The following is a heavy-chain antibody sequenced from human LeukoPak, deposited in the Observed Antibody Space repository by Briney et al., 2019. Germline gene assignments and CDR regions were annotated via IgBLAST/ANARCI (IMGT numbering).Heavy chain of an antibody. CDR3: ARGPKCSGGSCYSDY. V-gene: IGHV1-69*04. J-gene: IGHJ4*02. CDR2: IIPILGIA. D-gene: IGHD2-15*01. Sequence: SVKVSCKASGYTFTGYYMHWVRQAPGQGLEWMGRIIPILGIANYAQKFQGRVTITADKSTSTAYVELSRLRSDDTAVYYCARGPKCSGGSCYSDYWGQGTLVTVSS. CDR1: GYTFTGYY.